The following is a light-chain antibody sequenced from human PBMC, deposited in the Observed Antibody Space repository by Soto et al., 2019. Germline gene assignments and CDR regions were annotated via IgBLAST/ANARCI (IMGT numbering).Light chain of an antibody. CDR3: QQYNSYSGLT. CDR2: TAS. J-gene: IGKJ4*01. CDR1: QSISSW. V-gene: IGKV1-5*03. Sequence: DIQMTQSPSTLSASVGDRVTITCRASQSISSWLAWYQQKPGKAPKLLIYTASSLESGVPSRFRGSGSGTECTLTISSLQPDDFATYYCQQYNSYSGLTFGGGTKVEIK.